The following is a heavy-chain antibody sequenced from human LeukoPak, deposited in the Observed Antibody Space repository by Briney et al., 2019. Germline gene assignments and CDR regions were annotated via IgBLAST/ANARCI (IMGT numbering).Heavy chain of an antibody. D-gene: IGHD6-13*01. CDR2: IRYDGSNK. Sequence: GGSLRLSCAASGFPFSSYVMLWVRQAPGKGREGVAFIRYDGSNKYSADYVKGRFTISRDNSKNTLYLQMNSLRAEDTAVYYCAKDHWGGQLVPFDYWGQGTLVTVSS. V-gene: IGHV3-30*02. CDR1: GFPFSSYV. J-gene: IGHJ4*02. CDR3: AKDHWGGQLVPFDY.